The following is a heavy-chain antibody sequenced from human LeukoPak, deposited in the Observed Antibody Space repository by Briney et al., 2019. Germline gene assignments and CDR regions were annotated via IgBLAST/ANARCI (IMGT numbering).Heavy chain of an antibody. Sequence: ASVKISCKASGYTFTTSYIHWVRQAPGQGLEWMGCINPSSGDTIYAQRFKGRLTVTRDTSITTAYMDLSGLRSDDTAVYYCARDGPLEYCSATSCPPLNWGRGSLVTVSS. CDR3: ARDGPLEYCSATSCPPLN. CDR2: INPSSGDT. J-gene: IGHJ4*02. D-gene: IGHD2-2*01. V-gene: IGHV1-2*02. CDR1: GYTFTTSY.